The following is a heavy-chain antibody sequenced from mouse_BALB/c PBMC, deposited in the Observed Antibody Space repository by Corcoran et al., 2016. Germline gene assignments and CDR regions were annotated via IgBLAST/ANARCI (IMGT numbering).Heavy chain of an antibody. CDR3: AREPYAMDD. V-gene: IGHV9-1*02. J-gene: IGHJ4*01. Sequence: QLQLVQSGPALMKPGATVKISCKASGYTFTNYGMNWVKQAPGKGLKWMVWINTYTGEPTYADDFKGRFAFSLETSASTAYLQINNLKNEDMATYFCAREPYAMDDGGQGTAVTVSS. CDR1: GYTFTNYG. CDR2: INTYTGEP.